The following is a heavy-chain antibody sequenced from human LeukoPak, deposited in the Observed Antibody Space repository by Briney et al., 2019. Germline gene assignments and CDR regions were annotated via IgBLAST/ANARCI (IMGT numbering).Heavy chain of an antibody. J-gene: IGHJ4*02. D-gene: IGHD2-15*01. Sequence: GASVKVSCKASGGTFSSYAISWVRQAPGQGLEWMGGIVPIFGSANYAQKFQGRVTITADESTTTAYMELSSLRSEDTAVYYCATARSGRFDYWGQGTLVTVSS. V-gene: IGHV1-69*13. CDR1: GGTFSSYA. CDR3: ATARSGRFDY. CDR2: IVPIFGSA.